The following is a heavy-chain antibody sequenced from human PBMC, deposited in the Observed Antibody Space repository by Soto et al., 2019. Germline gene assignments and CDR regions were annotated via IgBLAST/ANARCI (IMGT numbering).Heavy chain of an antibody. V-gene: IGHV4-31*03. D-gene: IGHD3-10*01. Sequence: SETLSLTCTVSGGPISSGGYYWSWIRQHPGKGLEWIGYIYCSGSTYYNPSLKSRVTISVDTSKNQFSLKLSSVNDADTAVYYCARGGVRGEPSLGMDVWGQGTTVTVSS. CDR1: GGPISSGGYY. CDR2: IYCSGST. J-gene: IGHJ6*02. CDR3: ARGGVRGEPSLGMDV.